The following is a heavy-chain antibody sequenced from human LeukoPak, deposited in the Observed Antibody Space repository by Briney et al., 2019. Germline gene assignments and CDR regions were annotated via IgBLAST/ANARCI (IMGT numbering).Heavy chain of an antibody. Sequence: PSETLSLTCNVSGDSITSDYWSWIRQPPGKGLEWIGYINYGGNSDYNPSLNSRVTISVNRSKKQVSLKMRSMTAADTAVYYCARLDCISNTCYNYWAPGALVTVSS. V-gene: IGHV4-59*08. J-gene: IGHJ4*02. CDR1: GDSITSDY. CDR2: INYGGNS. CDR3: ARLDCISNTCYNY. D-gene: IGHD3-10*01.